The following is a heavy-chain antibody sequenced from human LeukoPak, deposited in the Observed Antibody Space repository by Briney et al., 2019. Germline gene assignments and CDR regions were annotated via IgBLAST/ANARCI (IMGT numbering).Heavy chain of an antibody. D-gene: IGHD1-1*01. CDR1: GFTFTSSA. Sequence: VASVKVSCKASGFTFTSSAVQWVRQARGQRLEWIGWIVVGSGNTNYAQKFQERVTITRDMSTSTAYMELSSLRSEDTAVYYCAADSARHNWNDEGYDYWGQGTLVTVSS. CDR2: IVVGSGNT. CDR3: AADSARHNWNDEGYDY. V-gene: IGHV1-58*01. J-gene: IGHJ4*02.